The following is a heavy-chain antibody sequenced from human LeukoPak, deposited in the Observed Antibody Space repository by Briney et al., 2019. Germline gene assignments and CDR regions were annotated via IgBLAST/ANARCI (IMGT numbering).Heavy chain of an antibody. V-gene: IGHV3-21*01. Sequence: PGGSLRLSCAASGFTFSSYSMSWVRQAPGKGLEWVSLISIISSSIFYADSVKGRFTISRDSAKNSLSLQMNSLRGEDTAVYHCARTPPGGWYGSLDYWGQGTLVTVSS. CDR3: ARTPPGGWYGSLDY. J-gene: IGHJ4*02. CDR1: GFTFSSYS. CDR2: ISIISSSI. D-gene: IGHD6-19*01.